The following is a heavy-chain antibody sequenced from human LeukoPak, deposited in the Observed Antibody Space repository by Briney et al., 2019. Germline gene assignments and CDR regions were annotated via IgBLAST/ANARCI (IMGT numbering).Heavy chain of an antibody. CDR3: AKTGGHYYDSSASYYPDY. V-gene: IGHV3-23*01. CDR2: ISGSGGST. D-gene: IGHD3-22*01. J-gene: IGHJ4*02. CDR1: GFTFSSYA. Sequence: GGSLRLSCAVSGFTFSSYAMSWVRQAPGKGLEWVSAISGSGGSTYHADSVKGRFTISRDNSKNTLYLQMNSLRAEDTAVCYCAKTGGHYYDSSASYYPDYWGQGTLVTVSS.